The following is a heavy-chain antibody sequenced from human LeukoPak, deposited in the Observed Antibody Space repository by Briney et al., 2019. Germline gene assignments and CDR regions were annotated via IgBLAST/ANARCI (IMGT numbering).Heavy chain of an antibody. CDR3: ATRVGDSSGYYVTYFDY. CDR1: GGSISSSYW. Sequence: SETLSLTCAVSGGSISSSYWWSWVHQPPGKGLEWMGKIYHSGSTNYNPSLKSRVTISVDKSKNQFSLKLNSVTAADTAVYYCATRVGDSSGYYVTYFDYWGQGTLVTVSS. D-gene: IGHD3-22*01. CDR2: IYHSGST. V-gene: IGHV4-4*02. J-gene: IGHJ4*02.